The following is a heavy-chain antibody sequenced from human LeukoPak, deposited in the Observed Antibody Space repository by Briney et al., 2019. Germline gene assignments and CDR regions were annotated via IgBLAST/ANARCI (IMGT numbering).Heavy chain of an antibody. Sequence: PGGSLRLSCAASGFTFSSYAMSWVRQAAGKGLEWVSAISGSGGSTYYADSVKGRFTISRDNSKNTLYLQMNSLRAEDTAVYYCAKGTYYDFWSGYYEWGQGTLVTVSS. D-gene: IGHD3-3*01. V-gene: IGHV3-23*01. J-gene: IGHJ4*02. CDR1: GFTFSSYA. CDR2: ISGSGGST. CDR3: AKGTYYDFWSGYYE.